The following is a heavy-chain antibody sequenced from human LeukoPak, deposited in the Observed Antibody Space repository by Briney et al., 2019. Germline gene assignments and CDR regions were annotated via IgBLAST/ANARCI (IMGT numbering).Heavy chain of an antibody. V-gene: IGHV4-61*02. CDR3: ARSNSRGYGGAVDY. CDR2: IYTSGST. D-gene: IGHD4-23*01. CDR1: GGSISSGSYY. J-gene: IGHJ4*02. Sequence: PSQTLSLTCTVSGGSISSGSYYWSWIRQPAGKGLEWIGRIYTSGSTNYNPSLKSRVTISVDTSKNQFSLKLSSVTAADTAVYYCARSNSRGYGGAVDYWGQGTLVTVSS.